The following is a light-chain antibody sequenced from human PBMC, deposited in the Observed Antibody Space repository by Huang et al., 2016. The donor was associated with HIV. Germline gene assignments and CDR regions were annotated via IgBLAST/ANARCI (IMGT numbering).Light chain of an antibody. V-gene: IGKV1-39*01. J-gene: IGKJ5*01. CDR3: QQSYSALSS. Sequence: IQMTQSPTSLSASVGDRVSIVCRATQSLSTYLNWYQPKPGKAPKLLISSASTLHSGVPSRFSGSGSGTEFTLTIRGLQLDDFATYYCQQSYSALSSFGPGTRL. CDR1: QSLSTY. CDR2: SAS.